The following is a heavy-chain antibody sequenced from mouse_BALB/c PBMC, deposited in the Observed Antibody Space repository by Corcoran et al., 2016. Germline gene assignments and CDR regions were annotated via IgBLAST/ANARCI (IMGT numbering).Heavy chain of an antibody. CDR2: IDPENGNT. D-gene: IGHD1-1*01. J-gene: IGHJ1*01. Sequence: EVQLQQSGAELVRPGALVELSCKASGFNIKDYYMHWVKQRPEQGLEWIGWIDPENGNTIYDPKFQGKASITADTSSNTAYLQLSSLTSEDTAVYYCAIYYYGSSYWYFDGWGAGTTVTVSS. CDR1: GFNIKDYY. V-gene: IGHV14-1*02. CDR3: AIYYYGSSYWYFDG.